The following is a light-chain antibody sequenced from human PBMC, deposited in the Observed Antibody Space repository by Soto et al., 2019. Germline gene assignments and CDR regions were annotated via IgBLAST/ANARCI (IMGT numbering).Light chain of an antibody. V-gene: IGLV1-44*01. CDR2: TND. Sequence: QSVLTKPPSASGTPGQRVTISCSGSSSNIGSKTVNWYQQLPGTAPKLLIYTNDRRPSGVPDRFSASKSGTSASLAISGLXXXXXXXXXXAXWDDSLNVLFGGGTKLTVL. J-gene: IGLJ2*01. CDR1: SSNIGSKT. CDR3: AXWDDSLNVL.